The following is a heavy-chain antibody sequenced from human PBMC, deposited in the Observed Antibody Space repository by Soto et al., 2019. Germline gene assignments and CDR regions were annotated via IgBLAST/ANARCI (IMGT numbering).Heavy chain of an antibody. CDR2: ISGSGGST. J-gene: IGHJ4*02. CDR3: AKGGPDYYDSSGYYGH. V-gene: IGHV3-23*01. D-gene: IGHD3-22*01. CDR1: GFTFSSYA. Sequence: HPGGSLRLSCAASGFTFSSYAMSWVRQAPGKGLEWVSAISGSGGSTYYADSVKGRFTISRDNSKNTLYLQMNSLRAEDTAVYYSAKGGPDYYDSSGYYGHWGQGTLVTVSS.